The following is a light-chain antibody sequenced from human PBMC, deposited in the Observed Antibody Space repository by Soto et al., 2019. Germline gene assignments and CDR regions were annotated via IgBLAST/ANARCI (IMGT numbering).Light chain of an antibody. CDR3: QQRSNWPPLT. CDR2: DAS. CDR1: QSLSTY. V-gene: IGKV3-11*01. J-gene: IGKJ4*01. Sequence: EIVLTQSPATLSLSPGERATLSCRASQSLSTYLAWYQQKPGQPPRLLIYDASNRSTGVPARFSGSGSGTDFTLTISSLEHEDSAVYFCQQRSNWPPLTFGGGTKVEIK.